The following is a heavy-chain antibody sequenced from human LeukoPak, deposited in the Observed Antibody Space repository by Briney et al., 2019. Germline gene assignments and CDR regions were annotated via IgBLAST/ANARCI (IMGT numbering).Heavy chain of an antibody. J-gene: IGHJ4*02. CDR1: GFTFSSYG. CDR3: AKDGTRGIRFGKIPHYFDY. Sequence: GGSLRLSCAASGFTFSSYGMTWVRQAPGKGLEWVSIISDSGGSTYYADSVKGRFTISRDSSKNTLYLQMNSLRVDDTAVYYCAKDGTRGIRFGKIPHYFDYWGQGTLVTVSS. V-gene: IGHV3-23*01. D-gene: IGHD3-10*01. CDR2: ISDSGGST.